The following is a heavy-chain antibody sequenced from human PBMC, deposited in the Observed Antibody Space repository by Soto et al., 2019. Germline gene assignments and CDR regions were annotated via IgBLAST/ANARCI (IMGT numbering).Heavy chain of an antibody. D-gene: IGHD2-2*01. Sequence: QVQLVQSGAEVKKPGASVKVSCKASGYTFTSYGISWVRQAPGQGLEWMGGISAYNGNTNYAQKLQGRVTMTTDTSTSTAYMELRSLRSDDTAVYYCARAVGVVVVPAASPSGWCDPWGQGTLVTVSS. CDR1: GYTFTSYG. J-gene: IGHJ5*02. V-gene: IGHV1-18*01. CDR2: ISAYNGNT. CDR3: ARAVGVVVVPAASPSGWCDP.